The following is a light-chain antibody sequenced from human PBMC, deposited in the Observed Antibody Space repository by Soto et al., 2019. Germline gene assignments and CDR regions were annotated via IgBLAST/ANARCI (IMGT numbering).Light chain of an antibody. Sequence: QSALTQPPSASGSPGQSVTISCTGTSSDVGGYNYVSWYQQHPGKAPKLIIYEVTKRPSGVPDRFSGSKSGYTASLTVSGLQAEDEADYYCSSYAASDSYVFGTGTKVTVL. V-gene: IGLV2-8*01. CDR2: EVT. J-gene: IGLJ1*01. CDR1: SSDVGGYNY. CDR3: SSYAASDSYV.